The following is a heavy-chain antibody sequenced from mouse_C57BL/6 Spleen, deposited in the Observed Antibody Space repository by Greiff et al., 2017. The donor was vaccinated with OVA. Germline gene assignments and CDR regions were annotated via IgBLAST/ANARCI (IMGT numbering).Heavy chain of an antibody. CDR1: GFTFSDYG. CDR3: ARHDYDAMDY. CDR2: ISSGSSTI. Sequence: EVKLVESGGGLVKPGGSLKLSCAASGFTFSDYGMHWVRQAPEKGLEWVAYISSGSSTIYYADTVKGRFTISRDNAKNTLFLQMTSLRSEDTAMYYCARHDYDAMDYWGHGTSVTVSS. J-gene: IGHJ4*01. V-gene: IGHV5-17*01.